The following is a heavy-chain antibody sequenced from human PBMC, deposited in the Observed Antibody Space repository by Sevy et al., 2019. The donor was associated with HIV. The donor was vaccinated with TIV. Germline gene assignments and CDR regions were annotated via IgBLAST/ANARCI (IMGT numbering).Heavy chain of an antibody. J-gene: IGHJ3*02. CDR3: AKDLGDLHKLLLLAFDI. Sequence: GGSLRLSCAASGVTFSSYAMSWVRQAPGKGLEWVSAISGSGGSTYYADSVKGRFTISRDNSKNTLYLQMNSLRAEDTAVYYCAKDLGDLHKLLLLAFDIWGQGTMVTVSS. CDR1: GVTFSSYA. D-gene: IGHD3-22*01. CDR2: ISGSGGST. V-gene: IGHV3-23*01.